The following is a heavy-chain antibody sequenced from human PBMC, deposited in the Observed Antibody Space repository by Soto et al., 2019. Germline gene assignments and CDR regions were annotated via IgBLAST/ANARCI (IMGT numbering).Heavy chain of an antibody. Sequence: ASVNGSWKSSGYTFTSYGMSWVRQAPGQGLEWMGWISAYNGNTNYAQKLQGRVTMTTDTSTSTAYMELRSLRSDDAAVYYCARDLKRSYGDFDYWGQGTLVTVSS. V-gene: IGHV1-18*01. CDR3: ARDLKRSYGDFDY. D-gene: IGHD5-18*01. CDR1: GYTFTSYG. J-gene: IGHJ4*02. CDR2: ISAYNGNT.